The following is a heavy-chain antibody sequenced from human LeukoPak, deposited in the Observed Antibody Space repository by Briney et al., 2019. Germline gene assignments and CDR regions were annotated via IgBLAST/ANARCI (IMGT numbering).Heavy chain of an antibody. V-gene: IGHV3-21*01. CDR2: ISSSSSYI. J-gene: IGHJ3*02. D-gene: IGHD1-26*01. Sequence: GGSLRLSCAASGFTFSSYSMNWVRQAPGRGLEWVSSISSSSSYIYYADSVKGRFTISRDNAKNSLYLQMNSLRAEDTAVYYCARAAIVGGAFDIWGQGTMVTVSS. CDR1: GFTFSSYS. CDR3: ARAAIVGGAFDI.